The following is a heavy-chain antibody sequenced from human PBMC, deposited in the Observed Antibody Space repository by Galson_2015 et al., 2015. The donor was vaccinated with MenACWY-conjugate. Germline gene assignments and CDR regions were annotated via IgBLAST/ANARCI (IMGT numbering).Heavy chain of an antibody. D-gene: IGHD3-16*01. CDR2: IIPIFGTT. Sequence: QSGAEVKKPGASVKVSCKASGGTFSSYALSWVRQAPGQGLEWMGGIIPIFGTTNYAQKFQGRVTITADESTTTTYMELSSLRSEDTAVYYCARMALGIPMDYWGQGTLVTVSS. CDR1: GGTFSSYA. V-gene: IGHV1-69*13. CDR3: ARMALGIPMDY. J-gene: IGHJ4*02.